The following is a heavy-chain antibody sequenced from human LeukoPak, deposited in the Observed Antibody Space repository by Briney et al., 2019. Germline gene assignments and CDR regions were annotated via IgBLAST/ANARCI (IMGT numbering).Heavy chain of an antibody. CDR3: AKDIGEGIAAAGMFDY. CDR2: ISSSGSTI. CDR1: GFTFSSYE. J-gene: IGHJ4*02. V-gene: IGHV3-48*03. Sequence: GGSLRLSCAASGFTFSSYEMNWVRQAPGKGLEWVSYISSSGSTIYYADSVKGRFTISRDNAKNSLYLQMNSLRAEDTALYYCAKDIGEGIAAAGMFDYWGQGTLVTVSS. D-gene: IGHD6-13*01.